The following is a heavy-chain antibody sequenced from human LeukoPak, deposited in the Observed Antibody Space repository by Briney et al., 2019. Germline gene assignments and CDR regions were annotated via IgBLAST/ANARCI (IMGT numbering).Heavy chain of an antibody. V-gene: IGHV5-51*01. Sequence: GESLKISCKGSGYSFTSYWIGWVRQMPGKGLEWMGIIYPGDSDTRYSPSFQDQVTISADKSISTAYLQWSSLKASDTAMYYCARLRGYSPGGEGFYFDYWGQGTLVTVSS. CDR1: GYSFTSYW. CDR3: ARLRGYSPGGEGFYFDY. CDR2: IYPGDSDT. J-gene: IGHJ4*02. D-gene: IGHD5-18*01.